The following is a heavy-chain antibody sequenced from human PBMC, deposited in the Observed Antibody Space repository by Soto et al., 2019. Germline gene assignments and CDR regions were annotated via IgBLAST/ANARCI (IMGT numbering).Heavy chain of an antibody. J-gene: IGHJ6*02. CDR2: IIPISGTA. D-gene: IGHD2-2*01. Sequence: QVQLVQSGAEVKKPGSSVKVSCKASGGTFSSYAISWVRQAPGQGLEWRGGIIPISGTANYAQKFQGRGTITADESTSTAYMEQSSLRSEDTAVYYCARSQGSSTSLEIYYYYYYGMDVWGQGTTVTVSS. CDR3: ARSQGSSTSLEIYYYYYYGMDV. V-gene: IGHV1-69*01. CDR1: GGTFSSYA.